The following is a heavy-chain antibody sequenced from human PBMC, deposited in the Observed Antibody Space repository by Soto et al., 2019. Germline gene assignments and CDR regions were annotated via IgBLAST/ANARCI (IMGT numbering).Heavy chain of an antibody. Sequence: EVQLVESGGGLVQPGGSLRLSCAASGFTFSSYWMSWVRQAPGKGLEWVANIKQDGSEKNYVDSVKGRFTISRDNAKNSLYRQMNSLRAEDTAVYYCARAERLRYFDWPRDYWGQGTLVTVSS. J-gene: IGHJ4*02. CDR1: GFTFSSYW. D-gene: IGHD3-9*01. V-gene: IGHV3-7*01. CDR2: IKQDGSEK. CDR3: ARAERLRYFDWPRDY.